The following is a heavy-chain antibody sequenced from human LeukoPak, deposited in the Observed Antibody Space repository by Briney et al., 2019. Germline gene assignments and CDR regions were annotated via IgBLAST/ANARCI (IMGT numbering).Heavy chain of an antibody. CDR2: IYTSEST. CDR3: ARRPDYGDSIRSPGAFDI. J-gene: IGHJ3*02. D-gene: IGHD4-17*01. Sequence: SSQTLSLTCTVSGGSISSGSYYWSWFRQPAGKGLEWIGRIYTSESTNYNPSLKSRVTISVDTSKNQFSLKLSSVTAADTAVYYCARRPDYGDSIRSPGAFDIWGQGTMVTVSS. V-gene: IGHV4-61*02. CDR1: GGSISSGSYY.